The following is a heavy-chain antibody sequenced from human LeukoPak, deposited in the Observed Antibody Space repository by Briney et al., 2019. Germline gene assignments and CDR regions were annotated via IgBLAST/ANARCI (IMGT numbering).Heavy chain of an antibody. CDR1: GGSFSGYY. D-gene: IGHD5-18*01. J-gene: IGHJ4*02. CDR3: AREGMRYSYGYRNYFDY. CDR2: INHSGST. Sequence: SGTLSLTCAVYGGSFSGYYWSWIRQPPGKGLEWIGEINHSGSTNYNPSLKSRVTISVDTSKNQFSLKLSSVTAADTAVYYCAREGMRYSYGYRNYFDYWGQGTLVTVSS. V-gene: IGHV4-34*01.